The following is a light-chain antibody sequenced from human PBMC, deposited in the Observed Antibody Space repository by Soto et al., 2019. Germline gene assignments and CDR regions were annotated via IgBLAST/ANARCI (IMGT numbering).Light chain of an antibody. CDR3: SSYTSSSTLYV. V-gene: IGLV2-14*01. CDR1: SSDVGGYNY. CDR2: EVS. Sequence: QSVLTQPASVSGSPEQSITISCTGTSSDVGGYNYVSWYQQHPGKAPKLMIYEVSNRPSGVSNRFSGSKSGNTASLTISGLQAEDEADYYCSSYTSSSTLYVFGTGTKV. J-gene: IGLJ1*01.